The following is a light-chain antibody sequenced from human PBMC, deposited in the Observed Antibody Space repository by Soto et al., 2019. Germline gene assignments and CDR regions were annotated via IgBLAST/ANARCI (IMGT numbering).Light chain of an antibody. CDR2: GAS. V-gene: IGKV3-20*01. J-gene: IGKJ3*01. Sequence: EIVLTQSPGTLSLSPGARATLSCRASQSGSSSYLAWYQQKPGQATRLLIYGASSRATGIPDRFSGSGSGTDFTLTISRLEPEDFAVYYCQQYGSSPLTFGPGTKVDSK. CDR3: QQYGSSPLT. CDR1: QSGSSSY.